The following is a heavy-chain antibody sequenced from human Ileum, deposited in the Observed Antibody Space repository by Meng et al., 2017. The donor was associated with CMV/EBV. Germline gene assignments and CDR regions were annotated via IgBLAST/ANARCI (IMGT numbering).Heavy chain of an antibody. CDR2: IYRGDDK. D-gene: IGHD5-12*01. CDR3: AHFVSGYYPSRPDY. J-gene: IGHJ4*02. V-gene: IGHV2-5*02. Sequence: QLPFKESGPAQVKPTQTLQLTCRVSGFSPSSSGEGVGWIRQPPGKALEWLALIYRGDDKRYSPSLNSRLTIAKDTSKNEVVLTLTNMGPIDTGTYYCAHFVSGYYPSRPDYWGQGTLVTVSS. CDR1: GFSPSSSGEG.